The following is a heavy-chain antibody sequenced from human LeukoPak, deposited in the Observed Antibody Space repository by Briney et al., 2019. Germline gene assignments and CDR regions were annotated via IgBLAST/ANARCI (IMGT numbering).Heavy chain of an antibody. D-gene: IGHD2-2*01. CDR3: ARGSSTSCYGCYYYYYMDV. J-gene: IGHJ6*03. CDR1: GYSFTSYW. Sequence: GESLQISCKGSGYSFTSYWIGWVRQMPGKGLEWMGIIYPGDSDTRYSPSFQGQVTISADKSISTAYLQWSSLKASDTAMYYCARGSSTSCYGCYYYYYMDVWGKGTTVTVSS. CDR2: IYPGDSDT. V-gene: IGHV5-51*01.